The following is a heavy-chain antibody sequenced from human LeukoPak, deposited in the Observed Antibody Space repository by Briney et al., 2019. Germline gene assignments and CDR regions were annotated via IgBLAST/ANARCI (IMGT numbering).Heavy chain of an antibody. CDR3: ARGTVYYYDSSGYRPDAFDI. J-gene: IGHJ3*02. D-gene: IGHD3-22*01. CDR2: IYYSGST. CDR1: GGSISSSSYY. V-gene: IGHV4-39*01. Sequence: PSETLSLTCTVSGGSISSSSYYWGWIRQPPGKGLGWIGSIYYSGSTYYNPSLKSRVTISVDTSKNQFSLKLSSVTAADTAVYYCARGTVYYYDSSGYRPDAFDIWGQGTMVTVSS.